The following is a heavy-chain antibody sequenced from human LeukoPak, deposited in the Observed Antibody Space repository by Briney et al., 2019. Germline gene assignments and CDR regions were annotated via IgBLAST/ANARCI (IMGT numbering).Heavy chain of an antibody. J-gene: IGHJ4*02. CDR3: ARGDRRDGYRFDS. D-gene: IGHD5-24*01. V-gene: IGHV3-53*01. Sequence: GGSLRLSCAASGFPVSINYMNWVRQAPGKGLVWVSIIYSDGTTYYADSVKGRFTISRDNSKNTLYLQMNSLISEDTAVYYCARGDRRDGYRFDSWGQGTLVTVSS. CDR1: GFPVSINY. CDR2: IYSDGTT.